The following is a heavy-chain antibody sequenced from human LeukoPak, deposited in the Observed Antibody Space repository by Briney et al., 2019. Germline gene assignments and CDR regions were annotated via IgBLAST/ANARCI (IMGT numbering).Heavy chain of an antibody. V-gene: IGHV3-23*01. CDR2: ISGSGGST. CDR1: GFTFSSYA. J-gene: IGHJ4*02. Sequence: GGSLRLSCAASGFTFSSYAMSWVRQAPGKGLEWVSAISGSGGSTYYADSVKGRLTISRDNSKNTLYLQMNSLRAEDTAVYYCAKDHQDPVAGTTDFDYWGQGTLVTVSS. D-gene: IGHD6-19*01. CDR3: AKDHQDPVAGTTDFDY.